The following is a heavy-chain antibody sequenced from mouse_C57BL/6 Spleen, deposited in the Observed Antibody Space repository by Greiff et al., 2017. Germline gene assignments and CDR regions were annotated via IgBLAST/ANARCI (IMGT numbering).Heavy chain of an antibody. CDR3: ARNSRCDGSRGLYFDV. J-gene: IGHJ1*03. V-gene: IGHV2-2*01. D-gene: IGHD1-1*01. CDR1: GFSLTSYG. CDR2: IWSGGST. Sequence: QVQLQQSGPGLVQPSQSLSITCTVSGFSLTSYGVHWVRQSPGKGLEWLGVIWSGGSTDYNAAFISRLRISKDNSKSQVFFKMNSLQADATAIYYCARNSRCDGSRGLYFDVWGTGTTVTVSS.